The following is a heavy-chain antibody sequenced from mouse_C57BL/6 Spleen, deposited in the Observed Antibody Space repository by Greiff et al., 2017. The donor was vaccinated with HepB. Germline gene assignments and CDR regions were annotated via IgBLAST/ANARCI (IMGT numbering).Heavy chain of an antibody. Sequence: QVQLKESGPELVKPGASVKISCKASGYTFTDYYINWVKQRPGQGLEWIGWIFPGSGSTYYNEKFKGKATLTVDKSSSTTYMLLSSLTSEDSAVYFCARGSPQIYYDYEWYFDVWGTGTTVTVSS. CDR2: IFPGSGST. CDR1: GYTFTDYY. J-gene: IGHJ1*03. V-gene: IGHV1-75*01. CDR3: ARGSPQIYYDYEWYFDV. D-gene: IGHD2-4*01.